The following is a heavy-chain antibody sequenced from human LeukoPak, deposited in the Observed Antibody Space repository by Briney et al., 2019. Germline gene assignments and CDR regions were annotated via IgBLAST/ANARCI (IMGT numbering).Heavy chain of an antibody. J-gene: IGHJ4*02. CDR1: GFTVSSNY. Sequence: PGGSLRLSCAASGFTVSSNYRSWVRQAPGKGLEWVSVIYSGGSTYYADSVKGRFTISRDNSKNTLYLQMISLRAEDTAVYYCARDLPLHSSGWYYFDYWGQGTLVTVSS. V-gene: IGHV3-66*01. CDR3: ARDLPLHSSGWYYFDY. D-gene: IGHD6-19*01. CDR2: IYSGGST.